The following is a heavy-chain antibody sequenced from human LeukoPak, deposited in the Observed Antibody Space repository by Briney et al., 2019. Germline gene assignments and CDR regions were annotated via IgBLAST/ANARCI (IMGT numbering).Heavy chain of an antibody. Sequence: GGSLRLSCAASGFTFSSYGMSWVRQAPGKGLEWVSAISGSGGSTYCADSVKGRFTISRDNSKNTLYLQMNSLRAEDTAVYYCAKRASGYSYGSNFDYWGQGTLVTVSS. J-gene: IGHJ4*02. CDR1: GFTFSSYG. CDR2: ISGSGGST. V-gene: IGHV3-23*01. CDR3: AKRASGYSYGSNFDY. D-gene: IGHD5-18*01.